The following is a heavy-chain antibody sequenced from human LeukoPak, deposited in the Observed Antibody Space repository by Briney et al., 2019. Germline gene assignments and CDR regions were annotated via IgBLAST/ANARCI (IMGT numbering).Heavy chain of an antibody. J-gene: IGHJ4*02. V-gene: IGHV3-23*01. D-gene: IGHD6-19*01. CDR3: AKDQYSSGWYRFDY. CDR2: ISGSGGST. Sequence: GGSLRLSCAASGFTFSSYAMSWVRQAPGKGLEWVSDISGSGGSTYYADSVKGRFTMSRDNSRNTLHLQMNSLRAEDTAVYHCAKDQYSSGWYRFDYWGQGTLVTVSS. CDR1: GFTFSSYA.